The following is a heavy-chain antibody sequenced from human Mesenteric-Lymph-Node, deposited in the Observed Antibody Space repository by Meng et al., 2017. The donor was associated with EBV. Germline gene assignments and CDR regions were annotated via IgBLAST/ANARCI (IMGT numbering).Heavy chain of an antibody. CDR1: GGTLNNYA. V-gene: IGHV1-69*01. CDR2: ILPVFGTA. CDR3: ARDDCSGGTCYSCDY. Sequence: VQLVQSGAEVKKPGSSVRVSCKAPGGTLNNYAISWVRQAPGQGLEWMGGILPVFGTANYAQNFQGRVTITADASTNTAYLELRSLRSEDTAMYYCARDDCSGGTCYSCDYWGQGTLVTVSS. J-gene: IGHJ4*02. D-gene: IGHD2-15*01.